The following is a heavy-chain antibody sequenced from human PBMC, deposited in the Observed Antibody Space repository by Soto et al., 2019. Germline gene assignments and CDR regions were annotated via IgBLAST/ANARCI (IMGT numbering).Heavy chain of an antibody. CDR3: ARDGGGRRIAAAGLDY. CDR1: GYTFTSYY. CDR2: INPSGGST. V-gene: IGHV1-46*01. J-gene: IGHJ4*02. D-gene: IGHD6-13*01. Sequence: ASVKVSCKASGYTFTSYYMHWVRQAPGQGLEWMGIINPSGGSTSYAQKFQGRVTMTRDTSTSTVYMELSSLRSEDTAVYYCARDGGGRRIAAAGLDYWGQGTLVTV.